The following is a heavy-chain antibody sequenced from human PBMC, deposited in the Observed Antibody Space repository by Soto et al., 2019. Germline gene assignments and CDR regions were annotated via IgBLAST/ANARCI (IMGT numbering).Heavy chain of an antibody. CDR3: VRGPYSGFAY. Sequence: QVQLVQSGAEVKEPGASVKVSCQASGYTFTTYDINWVRQATGQGLEWMGWMNPKTGKAGYAQKFQGRVTMTSNTSTSTTYLEVSSLRSEDTAVLFCVRGPYSGFAYWGQGTLVTVSS. CDR1: GYTFTTYD. V-gene: IGHV1-8*01. CDR2: MNPKTGKA. J-gene: IGHJ4*02. D-gene: IGHD5-12*01.